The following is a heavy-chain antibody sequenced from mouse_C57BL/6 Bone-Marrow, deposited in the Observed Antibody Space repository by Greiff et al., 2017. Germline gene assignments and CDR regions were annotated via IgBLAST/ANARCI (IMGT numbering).Heavy chain of an antibody. CDR1: GFTFSSYG. J-gene: IGHJ4*01. Sequence: EVMLVESGGDLVKPGGSLKLSCAASGFTFSSYGMSWVRQTPDKRLEWVATISSGGSYTYYPDSVKGRFTISRDNAKNTLYLQMSSLKSEDTAMYYCARPYYVYAMDYWGQGTSVTVSS. CDR3: ARPYYVYAMDY. D-gene: IGHD1-1*02. V-gene: IGHV5-6*01. CDR2: ISSGGSYT.